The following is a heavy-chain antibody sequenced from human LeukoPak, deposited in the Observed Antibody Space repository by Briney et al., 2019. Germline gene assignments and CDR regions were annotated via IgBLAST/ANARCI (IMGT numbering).Heavy chain of an antibody. V-gene: IGHV4-34*01. J-gene: IGHJ5*02. D-gene: IGHD2-15*01. CDR3: ARGHIHCTGGSCYNWFDP. CDR1: GGSFSGYY. CDR2: INHSGST. Sequence: SETLSLTCAVYGGSFSGYYWSWIRQPPGKGLEWIGEINHSGSTNYNPSLKSRVTISVDTSKHQFSLKLSSVTAVDTAVYYCARGHIHCTGGSCYNWFDPWGQGTLVTVSS.